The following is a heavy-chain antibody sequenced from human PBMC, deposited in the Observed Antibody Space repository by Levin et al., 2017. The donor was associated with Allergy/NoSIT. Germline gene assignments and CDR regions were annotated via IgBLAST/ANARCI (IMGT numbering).Heavy chain of an antibody. Sequence: ASVKVSCAASGFTFSGYTLNWVRQAPGKGLEWVSSISSSSTYIYYADSLKGRFTISRDDAKNSLPLQMNSLRVEDTAVYYCASDGSYDTLDIWGQGTMVTVSS. CDR3: ASDGSYDTLDI. J-gene: IGHJ3*02. D-gene: IGHD6-6*01. CDR1: GFTFSGYT. CDR2: ISSSSTYI. V-gene: IGHV3-21*01.